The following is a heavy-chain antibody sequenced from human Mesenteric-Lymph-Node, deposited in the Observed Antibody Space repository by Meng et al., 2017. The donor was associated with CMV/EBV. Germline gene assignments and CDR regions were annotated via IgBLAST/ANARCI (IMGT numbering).Heavy chain of an antibody. D-gene: IGHD6-13*01. CDR1: GFTFSSYE. CDR2: ISSSGSTI. J-gene: IGHJ4*02. V-gene: IGHV3-48*03. Sequence: GGSLRLSCAASGFTFSSYEMNWVRQAPGKGLEWVSYISSSGSTIYYADSVKGRFTISRDNSKNTLYLQMNSLRAEDTAVYYCARGWYSSRRGGSSLDYWGQGTLVTVSS. CDR3: ARGWYSSRRGGSSLDY.